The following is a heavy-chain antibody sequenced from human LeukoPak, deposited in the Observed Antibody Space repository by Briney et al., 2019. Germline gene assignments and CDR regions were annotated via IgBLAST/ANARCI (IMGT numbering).Heavy chain of an antibody. J-gene: IGHJ1*01. CDR1: GFTFSSYA. D-gene: IGHD3-22*01. Sequence: GGSLRLFCAASGFTFSSYAMSWVRQAPGKGLEWVSAISGSGGSTYYADSVKGRFTISRDNSKNTLYLQMNSLRAEDTAVYYCAKDWIYYDSSGYPEYFQHWGQGTLVTVSS. CDR2: ISGSGGST. V-gene: IGHV3-23*01. CDR3: AKDWIYYDSSGYPEYFQH.